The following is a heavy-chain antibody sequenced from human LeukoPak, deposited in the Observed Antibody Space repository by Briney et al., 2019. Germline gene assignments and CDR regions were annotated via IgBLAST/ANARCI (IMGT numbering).Heavy chain of an antibody. Sequence: SETLSLTCTVSGGSISSGGYYWSWIRQPPGKGLEWIGYIYYSGSTYYNPSLKSRVTISVDTSKNQFSLKLSSVTAADTAVYYCARETKYYDFWSGTRAHALDIWGQGTMVTVSS. D-gene: IGHD3-3*01. CDR1: GGSISSGGYY. V-gene: IGHV4-30-4*01. CDR3: ARETKYYDFWSGTRAHALDI. CDR2: IYYSGST. J-gene: IGHJ3*02.